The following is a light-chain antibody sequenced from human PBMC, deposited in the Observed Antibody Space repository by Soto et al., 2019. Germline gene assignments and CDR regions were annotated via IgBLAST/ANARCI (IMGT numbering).Light chain of an antibody. CDR3: QQRNSYPVT. V-gene: IGKV1-9*01. Sequence: DIQLTQSPSFLSASVGDRVTLTCRASQAITSYLAWYQQKPGKAPKLLIYAASTLQSGVPSRFSGSGSGTEFTLTISSLQPEDFATYYCQQRNSYPVTFGGGTKVEIK. J-gene: IGKJ4*01. CDR2: AAS. CDR1: QAITSY.